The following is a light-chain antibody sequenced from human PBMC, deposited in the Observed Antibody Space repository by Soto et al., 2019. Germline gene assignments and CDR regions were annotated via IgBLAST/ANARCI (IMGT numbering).Light chain of an antibody. CDR2: DNN. CDR3: GTWDSSLSVNV. J-gene: IGLJ1*01. V-gene: IGLV1-51*01. Sequence: QSALTQPPSVSAAPGQKVTISCSGSSSNIGNNYVSWYQQVPGTAPKLLIYDNNKRPSGNPDRFSGSKSGTSATLDISGLQTGDEADYYCGTWDSSLSVNVFGTGTKVTVL. CDR1: SSNIGNNY.